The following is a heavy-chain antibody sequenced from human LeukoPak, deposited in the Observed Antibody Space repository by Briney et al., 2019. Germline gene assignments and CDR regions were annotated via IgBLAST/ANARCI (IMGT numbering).Heavy chain of an antibody. V-gene: IGHV1-3*01. CDR1: GYTFTSYA. CDR2: INAGNGNT. J-gene: IGHJ3*02. CDR3: ARWRGYDSSAALDI. Sequence: ASVKVSCKASGYTFTSYAMHWVRQAPGQRLEWMGWINAGNGNTKYSQKFQGRVTITRDTSASTAYMELSSLRSEATAVSYCARWRGYDSSAALDIWGQGTMVIVSS. D-gene: IGHD5-12*01.